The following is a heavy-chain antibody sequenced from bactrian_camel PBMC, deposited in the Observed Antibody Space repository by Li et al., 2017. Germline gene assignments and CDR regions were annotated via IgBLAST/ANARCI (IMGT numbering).Heavy chain of an antibody. J-gene: IGHJ6*01. V-gene: IGHV3S65*01. CDR3: AANPFWTYGAVCSYTRPADFGY. D-gene: IGHD2*01. Sequence: QVQLVESGGGSVQPGGSLRLSCVASGYRMYASDYCMGWYRQAPGKEREGVARMSPGGSRTYYADSVKGRFTISRDNAKQMAYLQMSSLKPEDTGVYYCAANPFWTYGAVCSYTRPADFGYWGQGTQVTVS. CDR1: GYRMYASDYC. CDR2: MSPGGSRT.